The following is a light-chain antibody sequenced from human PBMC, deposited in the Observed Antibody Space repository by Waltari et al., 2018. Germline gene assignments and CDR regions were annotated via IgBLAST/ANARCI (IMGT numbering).Light chain of an antibody. CDR1: QSVSSK. CDR2: GAS. V-gene: IGKV3-11*01. J-gene: IGKJ2*03. CDR3: QETSNLYS. Sequence: EIVMTQSPATLSLSPGKTATISCRTSQSVSSKSAWYQQKPGQAPRLLIYGASSRATGIPDRFSGSGSGTDFTLTISSLEPEDFAVYYCQETSNLYSFGQGTKVEIK.